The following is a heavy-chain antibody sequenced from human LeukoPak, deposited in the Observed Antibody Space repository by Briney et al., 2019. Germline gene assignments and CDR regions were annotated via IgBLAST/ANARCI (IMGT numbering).Heavy chain of an antibody. CDR3: ARDGRFLEWLLGRFDY. D-gene: IGHD3-3*01. J-gene: IGHJ4*02. Sequence: PSETLSLTCAVYGGSFSGYYWSWIRQPPGKGLEWIGEINHSGSTNYNPSLKSRVTISVDTSKNQFSLKLSSVTAADTAVYYCARDGRFLEWLLGRFDYWGQGTLVTVSS. CDR1: GGSFSGYY. V-gene: IGHV4-34*01. CDR2: INHSGST.